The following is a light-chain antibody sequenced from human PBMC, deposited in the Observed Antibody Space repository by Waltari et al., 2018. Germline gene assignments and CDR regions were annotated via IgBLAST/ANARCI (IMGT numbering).Light chain of an antibody. CDR3: QQYFDSPLT. J-gene: IGKJ4*01. CDR1: KSLLYIADKKNY. V-gene: IGKV4-1*01. Sequence: DIVMTQSPDSLAVSLGERATINCKSSKSLLYIADKKNYVAWYQEKPGQPPKLLIYCASSRESGVPDRFSGSGSGTDFSLTISSLQAEDVAVYYCQQYFDSPLTFGGGTKVEIK. CDR2: CAS.